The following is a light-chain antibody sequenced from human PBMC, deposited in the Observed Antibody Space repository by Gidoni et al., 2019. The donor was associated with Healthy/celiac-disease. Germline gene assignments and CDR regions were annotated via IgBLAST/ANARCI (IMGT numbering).Light chain of an antibody. V-gene: IGLV2-14*01. CDR3: SSYTSSSTPV. CDR2: EVS. Sequence: QSALTQPASVSGSPGQSITISCTGTSSDVGGYNYVSWYQQHPGKAPKLMIYEVSHRPSGVSTRFSGSKSGNTASLTISGLQAEDEADYYCSSYTSSSTPVFGGGTKLTVL. CDR1: SSDVGGYNY. J-gene: IGLJ2*01.